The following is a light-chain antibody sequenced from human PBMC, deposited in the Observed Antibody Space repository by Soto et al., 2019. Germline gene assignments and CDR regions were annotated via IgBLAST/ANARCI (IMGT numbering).Light chain of an antibody. CDR3: SSYTSSDTPYG. Sequence: QSALTQPASVSGSPGQSITISCTGPSSDVGDYKYVSWYQQHPDKAPKLIIFVNSNRPSGVSNRFSASKSGNTASLTISGLQAEDEADYYCSSYTSSDTPYGFGTGTKVTVL. CDR2: VNS. CDR1: SSDVGDYKY. V-gene: IGLV2-14*01. J-gene: IGLJ1*01.